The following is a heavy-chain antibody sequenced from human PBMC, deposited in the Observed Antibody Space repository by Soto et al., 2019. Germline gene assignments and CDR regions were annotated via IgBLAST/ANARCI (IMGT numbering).Heavy chain of an antibody. Sequence: QVQLQESGPGLVRPSQTLSLTCTVSGGSISSGDYYWSWIRQPPGKGLEWIGYIYYSGSTYYNPSLKSRVTISVDTSKNQFSLKLSSVTAADTAVYYCARVSGYLYSPFDYWGQGTLVTVSS. V-gene: IGHV4-30-4*01. CDR2: IYYSGST. CDR1: GGSISSGDYY. CDR3: ARVSGYLYSPFDY. J-gene: IGHJ4*02. D-gene: IGHD6-25*01.